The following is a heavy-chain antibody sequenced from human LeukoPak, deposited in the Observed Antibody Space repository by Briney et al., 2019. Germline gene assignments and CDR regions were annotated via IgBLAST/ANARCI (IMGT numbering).Heavy chain of an antibody. Sequence: PGGSLRLSCAASGFTFSTYWMHWVRQAPGKGLVWVSRINSDGSDTYYADSVKGRSTISRDNAKNTLYLQMNSLRAEDTAVYYCASVSGYYFFTDYWGQGTLVTVSS. V-gene: IGHV3-74*01. CDR2: INSDGSDT. CDR3: ASVSGYYFFTDY. D-gene: IGHD5-12*01. J-gene: IGHJ4*02. CDR1: GFTFSTYW.